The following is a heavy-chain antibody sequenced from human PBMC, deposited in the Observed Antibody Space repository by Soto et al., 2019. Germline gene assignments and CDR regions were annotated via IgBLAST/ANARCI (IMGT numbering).Heavy chain of an antibody. J-gene: IGHJ4*02. CDR2: INHSGST. D-gene: IGHD2-2*01. CDR1: GGSFSGYY. Sequence: QVQLQQWAAGLLKPSETLSLTCAVYGGSFSGYYWSWIRQPPGKGLEWIGEINHSGSTNYNPSLKSRVTISVDTSKNQFSLKLSSVTAADTAVYYCARGGGIVVVPAAMLLDYWGQGTLVTVSS. CDR3: ARGGGIVVVPAAMLLDY. V-gene: IGHV4-34*01.